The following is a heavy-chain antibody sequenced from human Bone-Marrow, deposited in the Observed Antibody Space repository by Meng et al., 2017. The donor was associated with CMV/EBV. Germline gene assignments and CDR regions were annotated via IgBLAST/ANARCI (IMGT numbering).Heavy chain of an antibody. J-gene: IGHJ4*02. CDR3: ARGGS. V-gene: IGHV4-61*01. CDR2: IYYSGNI. Sequence: SETLSLTCTVSGGSVSSGSYYWSWIRQPPGKRLEWIGYIYYSGNIKYNPSLRSRVTILVDTSKNQFSLKLSSVTAADTAVYYCARGGSWGQGTLVTVSS. CDR1: GGSVSSGSYY.